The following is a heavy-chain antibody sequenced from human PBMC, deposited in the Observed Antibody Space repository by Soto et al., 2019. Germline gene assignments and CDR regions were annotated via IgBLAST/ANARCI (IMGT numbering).Heavy chain of an antibody. CDR3: ERDDGAGTWMYYYYGMDV. CDR2: ISAYNGNT. J-gene: IGHJ6*02. CDR1: GYTFTSYG. Sequence: QVQLVQSGAEVKKPGASVKVSCKASGYTFTSYGISWVRQAPGQGLEWMGWISAYNGNTNYAQKLQGRVTMTTDTSTSTAYMELRRLRSDDTAVYYCERDDGAGTWMYYYYGMDVWGQGTTVTVSS. V-gene: IGHV1-18*01. D-gene: IGHD6-19*01.